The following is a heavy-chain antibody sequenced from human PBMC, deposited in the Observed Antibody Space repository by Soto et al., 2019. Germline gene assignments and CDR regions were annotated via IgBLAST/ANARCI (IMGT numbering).Heavy chain of an antibody. CDR3: ARLAGGIAAAGTLYY. V-gene: IGHV4-59*08. D-gene: IGHD6-13*01. Sequence: SETLSLTWTVSGGSISSYYWSWIRQPPGKGLEWIGYIYYSGSTNYNPSLKSRVTISVDTSKNQFSLKLSSVTAADTAVYYCARLAGGIAAAGTLYYWGQGTLVTVSS. CDR2: IYYSGST. J-gene: IGHJ4*02. CDR1: GGSISSYY.